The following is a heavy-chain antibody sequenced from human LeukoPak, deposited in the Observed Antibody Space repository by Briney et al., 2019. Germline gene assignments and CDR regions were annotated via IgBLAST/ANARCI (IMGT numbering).Heavy chain of an antibody. D-gene: IGHD4-17*01. V-gene: IGHV3-21*01. CDR3: ARAKSYGDNYFDY. CDR1: GFTFSSYS. Sequence: PGGSLRLSCAASGFTFSSYSMNWVRQAPGKGLEWVSSISSSSSYIYYADSVKDRFTISRDNAKNSLYLQMNSLRAEDTAAYYCARAKSYGDNYFDYWGQGTLVTVSS. J-gene: IGHJ4*02. CDR2: ISSSSSYI.